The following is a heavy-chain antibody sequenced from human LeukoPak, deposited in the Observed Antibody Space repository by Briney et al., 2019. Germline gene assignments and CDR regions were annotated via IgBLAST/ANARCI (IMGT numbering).Heavy chain of an antibody. CDR2: IYSGGST. CDR1: GFTVSSNY. V-gene: IGHV3-66*02. CDR3: ARDGITIFGVVTYDY. Sequence: GGSLRLSCAASGFTVSSNYMSWVRQAPGKGLEWVSVIYSGGSTYYSDSVKGRFTISRDNSKNTLYLQMNSLRAEDTAVYYCARDGITIFGVVTYDYWGQGTLVTVSS. D-gene: IGHD3-3*01. J-gene: IGHJ4*02.